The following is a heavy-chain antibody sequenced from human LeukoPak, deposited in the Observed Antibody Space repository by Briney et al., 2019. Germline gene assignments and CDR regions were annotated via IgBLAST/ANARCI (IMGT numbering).Heavy chain of an antibody. CDR1: GFTVSSNY. Sequence: PGGSLRLSCAASGFTVSSNYMSWVRQAPGKGLEWVSVIYSGGSTYYADSVQGRFTISKDNTKNTLYLQMNGLRAEDTAVYYCARDRVAAAGTTFNYYSGMDVWGQGTTVTVSS. V-gene: IGHV3-66*01. CDR2: IYSGGST. CDR3: ARDRVAAAGTTFNYYSGMDV. J-gene: IGHJ6*02. D-gene: IGHD6-13*01.